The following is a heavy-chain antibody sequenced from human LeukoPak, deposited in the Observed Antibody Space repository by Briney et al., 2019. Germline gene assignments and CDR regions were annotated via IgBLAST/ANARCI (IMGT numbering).Heavy chain of an antibody. Sequence: SVTVSCKASGGTFSSYAISWVRQAPGQGLEWMGGIIPIFGTANYAQKFQGRVTITTDESTSTAYMELSSLRSEDTAVYYCAKSDLAYCGGDCYSVGAFDIWGQGTMVTVSS. D-gene: IGHD2-21*02. CDR1: GGTFSSYA. CDR3: AKSDLAYCGGDCYSVGAFDI. CDR2: IIPIFGTA. V-gene: IGHV1-69*05. J-gene: IGHJ3*02.